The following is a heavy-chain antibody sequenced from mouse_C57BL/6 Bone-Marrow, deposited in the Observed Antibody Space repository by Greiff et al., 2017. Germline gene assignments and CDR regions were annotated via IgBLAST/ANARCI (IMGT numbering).Heavy chain of an antibody. Sequence: QVQLQQPGAELVKPGASVKLSCKASGYTFTNYWMHWVKQRPGQGLEWIGILNPNSGSTNYNEKFKSKATLTVDKSSSTAYMQLSSLTSEDSAVYYGARELLRARYFDYWGQGTTLTVSS. V-gene: IGHV1-64*01. CDR3: ARELLRARYFDY. CDR2: LNPNSGST. J-gene: IGHJ2*01. CDR1: GYTFTNYW. D-gene: IGHD1-1*01.